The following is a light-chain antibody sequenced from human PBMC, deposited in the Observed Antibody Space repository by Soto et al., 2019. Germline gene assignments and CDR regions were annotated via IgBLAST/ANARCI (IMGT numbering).Light chain of an antibody. Sequence: QPVLTQSPFASASLGASVKLTCTLSSGHSNYAIAWHQQQPEKGPRYLMKLNSDGSHSKGDGIPDRFSGSSSGAERYLTISSLQSEDEADYYCQTWGTGMVLFGGGTQLTVL. V-gene: IGLV4-69*01. J-gene: IGLJ7*01. CDR1: SGHSNYA. CDR3: QTWGTGMVL. CDR2: LNSDGSH.